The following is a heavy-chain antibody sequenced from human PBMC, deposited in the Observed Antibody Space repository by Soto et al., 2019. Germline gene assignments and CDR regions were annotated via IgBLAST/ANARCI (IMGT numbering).Heavy chain of an antibody. CDR2: IYPADSET. D-gene: IGHD6-19*01. CDR1: GYSFNSYW. Sequence: PGESLKISCKGSGYSFNSYWIAWVRQMPGKGLQCMGIIYPADSETRYIPSFQGQVTISADKSINTAYLQWSSLKASDRAIYYCARHKGPYSSGWYPNLDYWGEAAVVTVSS. J-gene: IGHJ4*02. CDR3: ARHKGPYSSGWYPNLDY. V-gene: IGHV5-51*01.